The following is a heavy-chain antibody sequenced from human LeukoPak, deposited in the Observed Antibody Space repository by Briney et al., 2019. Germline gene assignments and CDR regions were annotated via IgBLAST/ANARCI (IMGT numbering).Heavy chain of an antibody. CDR3: ARGGSYLDY. Sequence: GGSLRLSCAASGFTVSTNYMSWVRQAPGKGLEWVSVIYSDGPTYYADSVKGQFTISRDNSKNTLYLHMNSLRAEDTAVYHCARGGSYLDYWGQGALVTVSS. CDR2: IYSDGPT. V-gene: IGHV3-53*01. CDR1: GFTVSTNY. J-gene: IGHJ4*02. D-gene: IGHD1-26*01.